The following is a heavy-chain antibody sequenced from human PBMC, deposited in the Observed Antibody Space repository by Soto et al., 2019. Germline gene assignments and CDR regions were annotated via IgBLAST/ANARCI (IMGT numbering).Heavy chain of an antibody. CDR1: GFTFSSYG. J-gene: IGHJ4*02. CDR2: IWYDGSNK. CDR3: ARAYSPYAAGEDTPDPGLDY. D-gene: IGHD7-27*01. Sequence: GGSLRLSCAASGFTFSSYGMHWVRQAPGKGLEWVAVIWYDGSNKYYADSVKGRFTISRDNSKNTLYLQMNSLRAEDTAVYYCARAYSPYAAGEDTPDPGLDYWGQGTLVTVSS. V-gene: IGHV3-33*01.